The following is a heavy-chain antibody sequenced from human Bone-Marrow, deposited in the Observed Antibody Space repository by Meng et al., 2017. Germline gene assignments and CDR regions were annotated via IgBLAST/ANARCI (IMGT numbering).Heavy chain of an antibody. CDR3: ARDCSSSSCSLDY. J-gene: IGHJ4*02. CDR1: GGSFSGYY. D-gene: IGHD2-2*01. V-gene: IGHV4-34*01. Sequence: QVQLQQWGAGLLKPSETLSLTCAVYGGSFSGYYWSWIRQPPRKGLEWIGEINHSGSTNYNPSLKSRVTMSVDTSKNQFSLKLSSVTAADTAVYYCARDCSSSSCSLDYWGQGTLVTVSS. CDR2: INHSGST.